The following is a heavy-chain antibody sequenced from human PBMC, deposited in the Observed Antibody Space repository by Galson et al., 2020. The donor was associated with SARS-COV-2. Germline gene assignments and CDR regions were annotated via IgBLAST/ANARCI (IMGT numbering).Heavy chain of an antibody. CDR1: GFTFSSYA. Sequence: GGSLRLSCAASGFTFSSYAMHWVRQAPGKGLEWVGRIKTKTDGGTTDYAAPVKGRFTISRDDSKDTVYLQMNNLKTEDTAVYYCTTLSTVITRRGYWGQGTLVTVSS. J-gene: IGHJ4*02. CDR3: TTLSTVITRRGY. D-gene: IGHD4-17*01. CDR2: IKTKTDGGTT. V-gene: IGHV3-15*01.